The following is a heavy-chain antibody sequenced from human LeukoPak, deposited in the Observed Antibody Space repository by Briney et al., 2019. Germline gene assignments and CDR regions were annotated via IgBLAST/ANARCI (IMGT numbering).Heavy chain of an antibody. D-gene: IGHD3-22*01. J-gene: IGHJ3*02. V-gene: IGHV3-53*04. Sequence: PGGSLRLSCAASGFSVSGNYMSWVRQAPGKGLEWVSAIYSGGATYYTDPVKGRFTMSRHTSKNTLDLQMNSLRVEDTAVYYCARWKMEGIVVDVFDIWGQGTRVTVSS. CDR3: ARWKMEGIVVDVFDI. CDR1: GFSVSGNY. CDR2: IYSGGAT.